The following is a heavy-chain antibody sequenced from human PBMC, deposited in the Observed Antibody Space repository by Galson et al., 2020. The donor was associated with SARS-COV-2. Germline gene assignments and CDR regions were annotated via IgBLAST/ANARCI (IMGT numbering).Heavy chain of an antibody. V-gene: IGHV4-39*01. J-gene: IGHJ4*02. D-gene: IGHD2-15*01. Sequence: ASETLSLTCTVSGGSISSSYYYWGWIRQPPGKGLEWIGNIYYSGSTYYNPSLKSRVTISVDTSKSQFSLKVTSVTAADTAVYFCARSVVVGPTWGGYFDYWGQGTLVTVSS. CDR1: GGSISSSYYY. CDR3: ARSVVVGPTWGGYFDY. CDR2: IYYSGST.